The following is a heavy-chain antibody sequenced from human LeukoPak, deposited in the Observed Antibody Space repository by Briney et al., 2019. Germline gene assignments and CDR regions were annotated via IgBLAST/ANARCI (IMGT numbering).Heavy chain of an antibody. CDR1: GGSISSSSYY. Sequence: SETLSLTCTVSGGSISSSSYYWGWIRQPPGKGLEWIGSIYYSGSTYYNPSLKSRVTISVDTSRNQFSLKLSSVTAADTAVYYCARDLPWTSGSYHDYWGQGTLVTVSS. CDR2: IYYSGST. V-gene: IGHV4-39*07. D-gene: IGHD1-26*01. CDR3: ARDLPWTSGSYHDY. J-gene: IGHJ4*02.